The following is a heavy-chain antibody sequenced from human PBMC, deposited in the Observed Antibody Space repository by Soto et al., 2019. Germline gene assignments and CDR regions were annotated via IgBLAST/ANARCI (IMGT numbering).Heavy chain of an antibody. V-gene: IGHV3-23*01. J-gene: IGHJ6*02. CDR3: AKGSRFLEWARSYCYGMDV. CDR2: ISGSGGST. Sequence: PGGSLRLSCAASGFTFSSYAMSWVRQAPGKGLEWVSAISGSGGSTYYADSVKGRFTISRDNSKNTLYLQMNSLRAEDTAVYYCAKGSRFLEWARSYCYGMDVWGQGTTVTVSS. D-gene: IGHD3-3*01. CDR1: GFTFSSYA.